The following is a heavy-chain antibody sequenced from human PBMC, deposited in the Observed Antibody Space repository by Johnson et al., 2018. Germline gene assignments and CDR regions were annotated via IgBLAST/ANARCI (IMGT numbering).Heavy chain of an antibody. V-gene: IGHV3-30*03. CDR1: GFTFDDYA. CDR2: ISNDENNK. CDR3: TTTNSGAFDI. Sequence: QVQLVQSGGGLVQPGRSLRLSCAASGFTFDDYAMHWVRQAPGKGLEWVAVISNDENNKYYADSVKGRFTISRDNSKNTLYLQMNSLKTEDTAVYYCTTTNSGAFDIWGQGTMVTVSS. D-gene: IGHD1-1*01. J-gene: IGHJ3*02.